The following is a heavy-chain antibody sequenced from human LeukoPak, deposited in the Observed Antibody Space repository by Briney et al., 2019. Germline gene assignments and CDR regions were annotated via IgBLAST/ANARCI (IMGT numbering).Heavy chain of an antibody. D-gene: IGHD1-26*01. CDR1: GFTFSTYG. CDR2: IWYDESNK. V-gene: IGHV3-33*01. J-gene: IGHJ4*02. CDR3: ARDMEHFFDY. Sequence: GGSLRLSCAASGFTFSTYGMHWVRQAPGKGLEWVAVIWYDESNKYFADSVKGRFTISRDNSKNTLYLQMNSLRAEDTAVYYCARDMEHFFDYWGQGTRVTVSP.